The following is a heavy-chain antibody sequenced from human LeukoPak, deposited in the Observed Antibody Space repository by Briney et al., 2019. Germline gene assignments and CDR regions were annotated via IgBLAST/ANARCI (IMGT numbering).Heavy chain of an antibody. D-gene: IGHD2-15*01. J-gene: IGHJ4*02. CDR2: ISSSSSYI. Sequence: GGSLRLSCAASGFTFSSYSMNWVRQAPGKGLEWVSSISSSSSYIYYADSVKGRFTISRDNAKNSLYLQMNSLRAEDTAVYYCASEVVAATSLDYWGQGALVTVSS. CDR3: ASEVVAATSLDY. V-gene: IGHV3-21*01. CDR1: GFTFSSYS.